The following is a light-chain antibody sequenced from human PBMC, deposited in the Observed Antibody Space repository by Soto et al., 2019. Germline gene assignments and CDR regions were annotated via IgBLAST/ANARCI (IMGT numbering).Light chain of an antibody. CDR3: QQYGSSPIT. J-gene: IGKJ5*01. CDR1: QTVRNNY. Sequence: EIVLTQSPGTLSLSPGERATLSCSASQTVRNNYLAWYQQKPGLAPRLLIYDASSRATGIPDRFSGSGSGTDFTLTISRLEPEDFAVYYCQQYGSSPITFGQGTRLEIK. V-gene: IGKV3D-20*01. CDR2: DAS.